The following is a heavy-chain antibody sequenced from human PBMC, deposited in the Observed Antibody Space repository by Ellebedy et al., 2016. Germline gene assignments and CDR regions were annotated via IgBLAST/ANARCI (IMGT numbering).Heavy chain of an antibody. V-gene: IGHV3-48*01. D-gene: IGHD1-26*01. CDR2: IGSSSSTK. CDR1: GFTFSTYS. CDR3: AREDPISGSYDDAFDI. J-gene: IGHJ3*02. Sequence: GESLKISCAASGFTFSTYSMNWVRQAPGKGLEWVSYIGSSSSTKYYAYSVKGRFTISRDNAKKSLYLQMNSLRAEDTAVYYCAREDPISGSYDDAFDIWGQGTMVTVSS.